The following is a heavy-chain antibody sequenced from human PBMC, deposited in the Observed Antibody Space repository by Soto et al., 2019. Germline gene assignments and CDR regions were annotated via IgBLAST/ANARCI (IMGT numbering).Heavy chain of an antibody. V-gene: IGHV4-30-2*01. J-gene: IGHJ3*02. CDR2: IYHSGST. D-gene: IGHD7-27*01. CDR1: GASISSGGYS. CDR3: ARGVGNHDAFDI. Sequence: QLQLQESGSGLVKPSQTLSLTCAVSGASISSGGYSWSWIRQPPGKGLEWIGYIYHSGSTYYNPSLKSRVTISVDRSKNQFSLKLSSVTAADTAVYYCARGVGNHDAFDIWGQGTMVTVSS.